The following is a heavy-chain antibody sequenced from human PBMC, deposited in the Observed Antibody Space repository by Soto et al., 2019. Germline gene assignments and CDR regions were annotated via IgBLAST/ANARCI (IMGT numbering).Heavy chain of an antibody. CDR2: ISSSSSYT. CDR1: GFTFSDYY. D-gene: IGHD6-19*01. J-gene: IGHJ6*02. CDR3: ARARLYWGSSDYGMDV. Sequence: GGSLRLSCAASGFTFSDYYMSWIRQAPGKGLEWVSYISSSSSYTNYADSVKGRFTISRDNAKNSLYLQMNSLRVEDTAVYYCARARLYWGSSDYGMDVWGQGTTVTVSS. V-gene: IGHV3-11*05.